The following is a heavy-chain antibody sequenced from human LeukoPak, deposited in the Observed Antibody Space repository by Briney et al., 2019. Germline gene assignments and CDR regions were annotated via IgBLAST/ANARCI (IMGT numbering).Heavy chain of an antibody. D-gene: IGHD5-18*01. CDR1: GGTFSSYT. Sequence: WASVKVSCKASGGTFSSYTISWVRQAPGQGLEWMGRIIPILGIANYAQKFQGRVTITADKSTSTAYMELSSLRSEDTAVYYCARLDTAMSIDDWGQRTLVTVSA. J-gene: IGHJ4*02. CDR2: IIPILGIA. CDR3: ARLDTAMSIDD. V-gene: IGHV1-69*02.